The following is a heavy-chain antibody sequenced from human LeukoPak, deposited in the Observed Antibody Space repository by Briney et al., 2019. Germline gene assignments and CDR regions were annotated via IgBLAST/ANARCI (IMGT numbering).Heavy chain of an antibody. CDR2: ISGSGGST. V-gene: IGHV3-23*01. J-gene: IGHJ3*02. CDR3: AKGLVDWLLGGAFDI. CDR1: GFTFSSYA. D-gene: IGHD3-9*01. Sequence: GGSLRLSCAASGFTFSSYAMSWVRQAPGKGLEWVSAISGSGGSTYYADSVKGRFTISRDNSKNTLYLQMNSLRAEDAAVYYCAKGLVDWLLGGAFDIWGQGTMVTVSS.